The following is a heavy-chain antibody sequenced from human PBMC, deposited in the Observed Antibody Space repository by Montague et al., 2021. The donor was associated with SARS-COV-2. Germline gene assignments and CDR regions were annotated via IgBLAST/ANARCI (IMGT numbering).Heavy chain of an antibody. V-gene: IGHV3-33*01. CDR2: IWNDGRYR. CDR1: GFTFSSYG. J-gene: IGHJ4*02. D-gene: IGHD5-24*01. Sequence: FLRLSCAASGFTFSSYGMHWVRQAPGKGLEWVAVIWNDGRYRFHADSVKGRFAISRDNSKNTLYLEMNTLGAEDTALYYCARDDSRDGNNFDYWGQGALVTVSS. CDR3: ARDDSRDGNNFDY.